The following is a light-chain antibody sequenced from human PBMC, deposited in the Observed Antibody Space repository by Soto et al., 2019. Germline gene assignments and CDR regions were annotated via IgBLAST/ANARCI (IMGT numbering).Light chain of an antibody. V-gene: IGKV3-15*01. CDR1: QSVSYN. CDR3: QQYRNWPPLT. J-gene: IGKJ4*02. Sequence: EIVMTQSPATLSVSPGETATLSCRASQSVSYNLAWYQQKPGQGPRLLIYGAFTRANGIPARFSGSGSGTEFTLTISSLQSEDFAGYYCQQYRNWPPLTFGGGTKVEIK. CDR2: GAF.